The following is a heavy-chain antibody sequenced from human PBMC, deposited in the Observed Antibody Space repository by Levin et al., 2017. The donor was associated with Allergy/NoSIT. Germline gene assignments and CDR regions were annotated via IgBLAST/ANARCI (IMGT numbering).Heavy chain of an antibody. Sequence: MASETLSLTCAVSGGSISSGGSYWSWMRHHPGKGLEWIGYTYRSGNPYYNPSLKSRVTISVDTSKNQFSLKVISVTAADTAVYYCARVLDDSLTGYPTVMDVWGQGTTVTVSS. J-gene: IGHJ6*02. CDR2: TYRSGNP. V-gene: IGHV4-31*11. CDR1: GGSISSGGSY. D-gene: IGHD3-9*01. CDR3: ARVLDDSLTGYPTVMDV.